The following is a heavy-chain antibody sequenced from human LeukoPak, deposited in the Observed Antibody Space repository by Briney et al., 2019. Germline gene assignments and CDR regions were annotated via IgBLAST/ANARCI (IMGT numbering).Heavy chain of an antibody. CDR1: GFSLSTSGVG. Sequence: SGPTLFQPTQTLTLTCTFSGFSLSTSGVGVGWIRQPPVKALEWLALIYWDDDKRYSPSLKSRLTITKDTSKNQVVLTMTNMDPVDTATYYCAHTNTAMVSVDYWGQGTLVTVSS. CDR3: AHTNTAMVSVDY. V-gene: IGHV2-5*02. J-gene: IGHJ4*02. CDR2: IYWDDDK. D-gene: IGHD5-18*01.